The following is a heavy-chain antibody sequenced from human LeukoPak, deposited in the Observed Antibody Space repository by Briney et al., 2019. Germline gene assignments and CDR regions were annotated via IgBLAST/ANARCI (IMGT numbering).Heavy chain of an antibody. D-gene: IGHD4-23*01. V-gene: IGHV3-7*01. CDR3: ARDDYGGDSIENAFDV. J-gene: IGHJ3*01. CDR1: GFISSSYW. Sequence: GGSLRLSCAASGFISSSYWMSWVRQAPGKGLEWVANIKQDGSQKYYVDSVKGRFTISRDNAKNSLYLQMNSLRAEDTAVYYCARDDYGGDSIENAFDVWGQGTLLTVSS. CDR2: IKQDGSQK.